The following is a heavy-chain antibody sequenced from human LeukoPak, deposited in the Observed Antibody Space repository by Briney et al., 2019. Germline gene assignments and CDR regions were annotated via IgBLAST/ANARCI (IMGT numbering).Heavy chain of an antibody. J-gene: IGHJ4*02. V-gene: IGHV3-30*18. Sequence: GGSLRLSCAASGFTFSSYGMHWVRQAPGKGLEWVAVISYDGSNKYYADSVKGRFTISRDNSKNTLYLQMNSLRAEDTAVYYCAKENYGSGRYYDSLQLDYWGQGTLVTVSS. CDR2: ISYDGSNK. D-gene: IGHD3-10*01. CDR3: AKENYGSGRYYDSLQLDY. CDR1: GFTFSSYG.